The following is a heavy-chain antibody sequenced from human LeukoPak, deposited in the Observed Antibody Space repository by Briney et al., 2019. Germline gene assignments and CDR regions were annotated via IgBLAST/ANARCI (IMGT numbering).Heavy chain of an antibody. J-gene: IGHJ6*03. Sequence: GGSLRLSCATSGFILSDAWMTWVRQAPGKGLEWVGCIKSKSDGGTTDYAAPVRGRISISRDDSRNTLYLQMNSLKTEDTAVYYCTTGRVFYYDSSGSYNYYYYMEVWGQGTAVTVSS. CDR1: GFILSDAW. CDR2: IKSKSDGGTT. D-gene: IGHD3-22*01. V-gene: IGHV3-15*01. CDR3: TTGRVFYYDSSGSYNYYYYMEV.